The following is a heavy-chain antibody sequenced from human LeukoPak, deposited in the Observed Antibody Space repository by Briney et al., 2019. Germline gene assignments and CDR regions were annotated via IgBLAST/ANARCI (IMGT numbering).Heavy chain of an antibody. D-gene: IGHD2-2*01. CDR1: GGTFSSYA. CDR2: IIPIFGTA. J-gene: IGHJ5*02. V-gene: IGHV1-69*05. Sequence: SVKVSCKASGGTFSSYAISWVRQAPGQGLEWMGAIIPIFGTANYAQKFQGRVTITTDESTSTAYMELSSLRSEDTAVYYCAREIVVVPAAIGWFDPWGQGTLVTVSS. CDR3: AREIVVVPAAIGWFDP.